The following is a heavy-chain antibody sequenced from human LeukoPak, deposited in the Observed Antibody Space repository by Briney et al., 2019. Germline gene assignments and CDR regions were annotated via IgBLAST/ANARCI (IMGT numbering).Heavy chain of an antibody. V-gene: IGHV4-61*02. J-gene: IGHJ4*02. CDR2: IYGTGST. CDR1: GDSISSGSYY. D-gene: IGHD2-2*01. Sequence: SQTLSLTCTVSGDSISSGSYYWSWIRQPAGKGLEWIGRIYGTGSTNYNPSLRSRVTISVDTSKNQFSLKLSSATAADTAVYYCAREGCSSTNCYPPFDSWGRGTLVTVSS. CDR3: AREGCSSTNCYPPFDS.